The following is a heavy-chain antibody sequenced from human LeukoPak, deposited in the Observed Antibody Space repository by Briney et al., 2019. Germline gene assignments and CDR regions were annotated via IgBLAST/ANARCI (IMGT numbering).Heavy chain of an antibody. CDR2: IYTSGST. Sequence: SETLSLTCTVSGDSISSGVYYWSWIRQPAGKGLEWIGRIYTSGSTNYNPSLKSRVTMSVDTSKNQFSLKLSSVTAADTAVYYCARGGASLRYFDWLRPGGKNYYYYMDVWGKGTTVTISS. D-gene: IGHD3-9*01. V-gene: IGHV4-61*02. CDR1: GDSISSGVYY. CDR3: ARGGASLRYFDWLRPGGKNYYYYMDV. J-gene: IGHJ6*03.